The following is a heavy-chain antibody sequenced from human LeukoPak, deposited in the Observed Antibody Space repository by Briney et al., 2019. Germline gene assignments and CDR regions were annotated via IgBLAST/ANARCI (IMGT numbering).Heavy chain of an antibody. CDR1: GGSVSSGRYY. J-gene: IGHJ5*01. Sequence: SETLSLTCTVSGGSVSSGRYYWSWIRQPAGKGLEWIGRIYTRGSTNYNPSLKSRVTISVDTSKNQFSLNLTSVTAAGTAVYYCATDGMVRGPDAWFDSWGQGTLVTVSS. CDR3: ATDGMVRGPDAWFDS. V-gene: IGHV4-61*02. D-gene: IGHD3-10*01. CDR2: IYTRGST.